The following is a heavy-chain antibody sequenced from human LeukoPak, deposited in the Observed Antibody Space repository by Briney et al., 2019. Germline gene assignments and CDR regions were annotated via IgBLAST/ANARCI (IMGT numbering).Heavy chain of an antibody. CDR1: GGSISSYY. CDR3: ARTGGYNSPFSF. CDR2: VSYSGST. J-gene: IGHJ4*02. D-gene: IGHD5-24*01. Sequence: SETLSLTCTVSGGSISSYYWNWVRQPPGKGLEWIGYVSYSGSTNYNPSLKSRITISVDTSKNQFSLKLNSVTAADTAVYYCARTGGYNSPFSFWGQGALVTVSS. V-gene: IGHV4-59*01.